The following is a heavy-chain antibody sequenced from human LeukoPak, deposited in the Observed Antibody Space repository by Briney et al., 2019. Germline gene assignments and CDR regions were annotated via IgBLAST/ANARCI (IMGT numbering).Heavy chain of an antibody. CDR2: INRDEPTL. V-gene: IGHV3-74*01. Sequence: GGSLRLSCAASGFTLSKHWMHWVRHAPGKGLVWVSRINRDEPTLQYTDSVKGRFTISRDTAKNTLYLQMNSLRAEDTAVYYCARVIVGGTGFDCWGQGTLVTVSS. D-gene: IGHD1-26*01. CDR1: GFTLSKHW. J-gene: IGHJ4*02. CDR3: ARVIVGGTGFDC.